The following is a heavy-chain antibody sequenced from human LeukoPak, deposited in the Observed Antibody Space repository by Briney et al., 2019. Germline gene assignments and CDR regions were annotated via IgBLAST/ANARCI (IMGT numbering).Heavy chain of an antibody. D-gene: IGHD6-19*01. J-gene: IGHJ6*04. CDR3: ARGSAVAGMDV. Sequence: SETLSLTCTVSSGSISRSSYYWGWIRQSPGKGLEWIGNIYYSGSTYYNPSLKSRVTISVDTSKNQFSLKLSSVTAADTAVYYCARGSAVAGMDVWGKGTTVTVSS. CDR1: SGSISRSSYY. CDR2: IYYSGST. V-gene: IGHV4-39*07.